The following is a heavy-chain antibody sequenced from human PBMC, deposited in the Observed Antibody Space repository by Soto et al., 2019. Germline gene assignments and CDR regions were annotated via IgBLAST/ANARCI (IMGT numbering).Heavy chain of an antibody. J-gene: IGHJ5*02. CDR1: GYTFTSYA. V-gene: IGHV1-3*01. D-gene: IGHD6-13*01. CDR3: ARDTRVTAAAGHNWFDP. Sequence: GASVKVSCKASGYTFTSYAMHWVRQAPGQRLEWMGWINAGNGNTKYSQKFQGRVTITRDTSASTAYMELSSLRSEDTAVYYCARDTRVTAAAGHNWFDPWGQGTLVTVSS. CDR2: INAGNGNT.